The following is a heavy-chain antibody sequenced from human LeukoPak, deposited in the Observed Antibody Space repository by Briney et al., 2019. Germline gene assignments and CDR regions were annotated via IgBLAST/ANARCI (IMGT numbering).Heavy chain of an antibody. CDR3: ARENSGSYGESYD. CDR2: IYTSGST. V-gene: IGHV4-4*07. Sequence: SETLSLTRTVSLGSLCRYYWGWIRPPAGRVVEGTGRIYTSGSTNYNPSLKSRVSMSVYTSKNQLSLTLSYVTDADAAVFYCARENSGSYGESYDWGQGTLVTASS. D-gene: IGHD1-26*01. CDR1: LGSLCRYY. J-gene: IGHJ4*02.